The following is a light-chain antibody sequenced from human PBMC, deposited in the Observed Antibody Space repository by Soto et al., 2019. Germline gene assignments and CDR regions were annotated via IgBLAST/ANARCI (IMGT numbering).Light chain of an antibody. CDR1: QGIYNY. Sequence: DIQMTQSPSSLSASVGDRVTITCQASQGIYNYLAWYQAKPGKVPKLLIYAASTLQSGVPSRFSGSGSGTDFTLTISSLQPEDVGTYYCQRYNNAPRAFGQGTKVDIQ. V-gene: IGKV1-27*01. CDR2: AAS. CDR3: QRYNNAPRA. J-gene: IGKJ1*01.